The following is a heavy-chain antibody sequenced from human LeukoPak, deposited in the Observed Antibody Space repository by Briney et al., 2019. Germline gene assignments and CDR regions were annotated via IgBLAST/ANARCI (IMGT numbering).Heavy chain of an antibody. J-gene: IGHJ4*02. CDR1: GFTVSSNY. V-gene: IGHV3-66*02. CDR3: ARDLEGPFDY. Sequence: GGSLRLSCAASGFTVSSNYTSWVRQAPGKGLEWVSVIYSGGSTYYADSVKGRFTISRDNSKNTLYLQMNSLRAEDTAVYYCARDLEGPFDYWGQGTLVTVSS. CDR2: IYSGGST.